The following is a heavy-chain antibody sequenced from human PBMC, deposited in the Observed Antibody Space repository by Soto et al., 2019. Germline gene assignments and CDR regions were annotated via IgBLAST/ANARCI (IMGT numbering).Heavy chain of an antibody. J-gene: IGHJ4*02. CDR3: AKDYCGGDCELDY. CDR1: GFTFDDYA. V-gene: IGHV3-9*01. CDR2: ISWNSGSI. Sequence: SLRLSCAASGFTFDDYAMHWVRQAPGKGLEWVSGISWNSGSIGYADSVKGRFIISRDNAKNSLYLQMNSLRAEDTALYYRAKDYCGGDCELDYWGQGTLVTVSS. D-gene: IGHD2-21*02.